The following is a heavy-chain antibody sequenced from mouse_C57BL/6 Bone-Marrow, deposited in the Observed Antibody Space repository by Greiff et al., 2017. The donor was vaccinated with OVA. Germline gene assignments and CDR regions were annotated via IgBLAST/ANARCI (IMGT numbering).Heavy chain of an antibody. CDR3: ARDGDYDYDEAWFAY. J-gene: IGHJ3*01. CDR2: ISDGGSYN. Sequence: EVQGVESGGGLVKPGGSLKLSCAASGFTFSSYAMSWVRQTPEKRLEWVATISDGGSYNYYPDNVKGRFTISRDNAKNNLYLQMSHLKSEDTAMYYCARDGDYDYDEAWFAYWGQGTLVTVSA. V-gene: IGHV5-4*01. CDR1: GFTFSSYA. D-gene: IGHD2-4*01.